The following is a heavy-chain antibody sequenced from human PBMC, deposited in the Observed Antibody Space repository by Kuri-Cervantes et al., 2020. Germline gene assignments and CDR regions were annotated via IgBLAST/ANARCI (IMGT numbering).Heavy chain of an antibody. CDR2: ISAYNGNT. J-gene: IGHJ4*02. D-gene: IGHD6-13*01. V-gene: IGHV1-18*01. CDR1: GYTFTSYG. CDR3: ARDEEAAAGTGG. Sequence: ASVKVSCKASGYTFTSYGISWVRRAPGQGLEWMGWISAYNGNTNYAQKLQGRVTMTTDTSTSTAYMELSSLRSEDTAVYYCARDEEAAAGTGGWGQGTLVTVSS.